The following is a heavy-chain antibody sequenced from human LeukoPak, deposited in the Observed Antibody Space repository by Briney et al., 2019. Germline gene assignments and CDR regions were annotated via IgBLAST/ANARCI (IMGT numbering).Heavy chain of an antibody. CDR2: IWYDGSSK. D-gene: IGHD1-26*01. CDR1: GFTFSSIG. Sequence: GGSLRLSCAASGFTFSSIGMHWVRQTPGKGLEWVAGIWYDGSSKYCTDSVQGRFTISRDNDRNTLFLQMNSLRAQDTAVYYCVRASIEGATILDYWGQGTLVTVSS. V-gene: IGHV3-33*01. CDR3: VRASIEGATILDY. J-gene: IGHJ4*02.